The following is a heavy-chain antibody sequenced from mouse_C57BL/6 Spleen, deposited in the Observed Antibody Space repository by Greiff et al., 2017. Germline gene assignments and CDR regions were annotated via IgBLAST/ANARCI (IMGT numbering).Heavy chain of an antibody. CDR1: GFTFSDYY. D-gene: IGHD3-3*01. J-gene: IGHJ4*01. V-gene: IGHV5-16*01. CDR3: ARELGAMDY. Sequence: EVKVVESEGGLVQPGSSMKLSCTASGFTFSDYYMAWVRQVPEKGLEWVANINYDGSSTYYLDSLKSRFIISRDNAKNILYLQMSSLKSEDTATYYCARELGAMDYWGQGTSVTVSS. CDR2: INYDGSST.